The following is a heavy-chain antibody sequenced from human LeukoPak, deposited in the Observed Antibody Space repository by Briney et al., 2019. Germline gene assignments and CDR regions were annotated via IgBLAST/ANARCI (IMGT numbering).Heavy chain of an antibody. CDR2: MNPNSGNT. CDR1: GYTFTSYY. Sequence: GASVKVSCKASGYTFTSYYMHWVRQATGQGLEWMGWMNPNSGNTGYAQKFQGRVTITRNTSISTAYMELSSLRSEDTAVYYCARGRATKRTGTWGAARPGYYYYYMDVWGKGTTVTVSS. CDR3: ARGRATKRTGTWGAARPGYYYYYMDV. D-gene: IGHD6-6*01. V-gene: IGHV1-8*03. J-gene: IGHJ6*03.